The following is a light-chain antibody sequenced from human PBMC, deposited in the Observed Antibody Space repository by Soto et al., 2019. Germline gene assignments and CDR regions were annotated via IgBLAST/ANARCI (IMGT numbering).Light chain of an antibody. CDR3: QQYGSSPPEKYT. V-gene: IGKV1-39*01. CDR1: QSVTRY. CDR2: AAS. Sequence: DIQMTQSPSSLSASVGDRVTITCRASQSVTRYLNWYQQKPGKAPELLIYAASTLQSGVPSRFSGSGSGTDFTLTISSLQPEDFAVYYCQQYGSSPPEKYTFGQGTKVDIK. J-gene: IGKJ2*01.